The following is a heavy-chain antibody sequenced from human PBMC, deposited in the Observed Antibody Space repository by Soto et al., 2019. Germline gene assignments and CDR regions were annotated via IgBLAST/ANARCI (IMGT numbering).Heavy chain of an antibody. V-gene: IGHV3-21*01. Sequence: EVQLVESGGGLVKPGGSLRLSCAASGFTFRNYKMNWVRQAPGKGLEWVSSISSSSSYIYYADSVKGRFTIARDKATNSLYLQMNSLRAEDTAVYFCARDRATVTSYWYFDLWGRGTLVTVSS. J-gene: IGHJ2*01. CDR1: GFTFRNYK. CDR3: ARDRATVTSYWYFDL. CDR2: ISSSSSYI. D-gene: IGHD4-17*01.